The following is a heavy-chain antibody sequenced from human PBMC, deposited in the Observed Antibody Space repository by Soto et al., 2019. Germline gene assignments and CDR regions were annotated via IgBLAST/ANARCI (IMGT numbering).Heavy chain of an antibody. CDR2: ISSSGSTK. D-gene: IGHD2-8*01. J-gene: IGHJ5*02. V-gene: IGHV3-11*01. CDR3: AGTYDRGLSRLAPNWFDP. CDR1: GFTFSDYY. Sequence: QVQLVESGGGLVKPGGSLRLSCAASGFTFSDYYMSWIRQAPGKGLEWVSYISSSGSTKSYADSVKGRFTISRDNAKNSLYLQMNSLRAEDTAVYFCAGTYDRGLSRLAPNWFDPWGQGTLVTVSS.